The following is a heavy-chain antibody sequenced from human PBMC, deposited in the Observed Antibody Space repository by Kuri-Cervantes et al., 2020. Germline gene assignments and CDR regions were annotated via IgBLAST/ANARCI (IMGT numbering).Heavy chain of an antibody. CDR3: ARVSLHYYDSSGYDWYFDL. V-gene: IGHV3-30-3*01. J-gene: IGHJ2*01. CDR2: ISYDGSNK. Sequence: LSLTCAASGFTFSSYAMHWVRQAPGKGLEWVAVISYDGSNKYYADSVKGRFTISRDNAKNSLYLQMNSLRAEDTAVYYCARVSLHYYDSSGYDWYFDLWGRGTLVTVSS. D-gene: IGHD3-22*01. CDR1: GFTFSSYA.